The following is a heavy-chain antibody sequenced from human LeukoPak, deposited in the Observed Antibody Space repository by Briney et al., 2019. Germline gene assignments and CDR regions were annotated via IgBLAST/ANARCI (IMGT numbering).Heavy chain of an antibody. J-gene: IGHJ4*01. CDR1: GFTFSSYA. CDR2: RSSGGGST. D-gene: IGHD3-10*01. V-gene: IGHV3-23*01. CDR3: AKSPSVQWFRQLFYLNQFGY. Sequence: GGSLRLSCGASGFTFSSYAMSWVRQAPWKGLEWVSGRSSGGGSTYYADSVKGRFTISRDNSKNRLYLQMNSLRAEDTAVYYCAKSPSVQWFRQLFYLNQFGYWGHGTLVTVSS.